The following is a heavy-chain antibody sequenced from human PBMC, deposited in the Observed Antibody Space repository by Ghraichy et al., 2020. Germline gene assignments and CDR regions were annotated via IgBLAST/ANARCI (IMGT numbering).Heavy chain of an antibody. Sequence: GESLNISCKGSGYSFTSYWIGWVRQMPGKGLEWMGIIYPGDSDTRYSPSFQGQVTISADKSISTAYLQWSSLKASDTAMYYCARWMRTAMGHYYYYGMDVWGQGTTVTVSS. CDR1: GYSFTSYW. V-gene: IGHV5-51*01. CDR2: IYPGDSDT. D-gene: IGHD5-18*01. CDR3: ARWMRTAMGHYYYYGMDV. J-gene: IGHJ6*02.